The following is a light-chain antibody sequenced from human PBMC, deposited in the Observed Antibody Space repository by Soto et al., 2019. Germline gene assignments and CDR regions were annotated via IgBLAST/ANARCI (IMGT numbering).Light chain of an antibody. J-gene: IGLJ2*01. CDR1: MRDVGGYNL. Sequence: QSALTQPASVSGSPGQSITISCAGTMRDVGGYNLVSWYQQHPGRAPQLILYEVRNRPSGISFRFSGSKSGNTASLTISGLQDEDEADYYCSSFKSKSCLVFGGGTKLTVL. CDR2: EVR. CDR3: SSFKSKSCLV. V-gene: IGLV2-14*01.